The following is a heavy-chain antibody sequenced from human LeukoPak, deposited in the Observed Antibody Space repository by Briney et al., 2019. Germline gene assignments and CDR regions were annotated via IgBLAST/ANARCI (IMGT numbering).Heavy chain of an antibody. CDR3: AVGRYYYGSGSYYDLDY. V-gene: IGHV4-4*02. Sequence: SGTLSLTCAVSGGSISSTNWWSWVRQSPGKGLEWIGEIYHSGSTNYNPSLKSRVTISVDTSKNQFSLKLSSVTAADTAVYYCAVGRYYYGSGSYYDLDYWGQGTLVTVSS. CDR1: GGSISSTNW. D-gene: IGHD3-10*01. J-gene: IGHJ4*02. CDR2: IYHSGST.